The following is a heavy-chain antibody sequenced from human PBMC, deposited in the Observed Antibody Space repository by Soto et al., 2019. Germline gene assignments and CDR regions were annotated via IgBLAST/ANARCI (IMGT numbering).Heavy chain of an antibody. Sequence: PGGSLRLSCAASGFTFSSYTMHWVRRAPGKGLEWVAVITYNGNEYYTDSVRGRFTISRDSSRTTVYLQMNSLRPGDTALYYCARELMPAAGSGDFYAMDVWGQGTTVTVSS. CDR2: ITYNGNE. CDR1: GFTFSSYT. D-gene: IGHD6-13*01. V-gene: IGHV3-30*04. CDR3: ARELMPAAGSGDFYAMDV. J-gene: IGHJ6*02.